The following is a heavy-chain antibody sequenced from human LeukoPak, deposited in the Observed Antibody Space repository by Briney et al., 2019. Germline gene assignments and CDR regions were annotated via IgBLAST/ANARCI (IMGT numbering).Heavy chain of an antibody. Sequence: SETLSLTCTVSGGSISSGDYYWSWIRQPPGKGLEWIGYIYYSGSTYYNPSLKSRVTISVDTSKNQFSLKLSSVTAADTAVYCCARDGHYYDSSGSSLWGQGTLVTVSS. CDR2: IYYSGST. D-gene: IGHD3-22*01. CDR3: ARDGHYYDSSGSSL. V-gene: IGHV4-30-4*01. J-gene: IGHJ4*02. CDR1: GGSISSGDYY.